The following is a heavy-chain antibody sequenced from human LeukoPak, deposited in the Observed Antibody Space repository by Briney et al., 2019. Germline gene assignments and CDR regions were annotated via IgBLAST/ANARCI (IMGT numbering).Heavy chain of an antibody. CDR2: INHSGST. V-gene: IGHV4-34*01. CDR3: ARYWWDLDY. D-gene: IGHD2-8*02. J-gene: IGHJ4*02. Sequence: PSKTLSLTCAVYGGSFSGYYWSWIRQPPGKGLEWIGEINHSGSTNYNPSLKSRVTISVDTSKNQFSLKLSSVTAADTAVYYCARYWWDLDYWGQGTLVTVSS. CDR1: GGSFSGYY.